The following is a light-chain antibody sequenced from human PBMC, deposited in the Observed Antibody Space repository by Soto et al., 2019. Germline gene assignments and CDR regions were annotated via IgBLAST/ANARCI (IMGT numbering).Light chain of an antibody. CDR2: KAS. J-gene: IGKJ1*01. CDR3: QQYEEFST. V-gene: IGKV1-5*03. CDR1: QSISSW. Sequence: DIQMTQSPSTLSASVGDRVTSTCRASQSISSWLAWYQQKPGKAPKVLIYKASTLQRGVPSRFSGSGSETEFPLPISRLQPDDFATYIRQQYEEFSTFGKGTKVEIK.